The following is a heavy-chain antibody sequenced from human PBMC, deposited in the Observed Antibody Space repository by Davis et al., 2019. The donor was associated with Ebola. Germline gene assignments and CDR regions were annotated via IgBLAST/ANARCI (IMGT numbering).Heavy chain of an antibody. CDR2: ISAYNGNT. V-gene: IGHV1-18*01. J-gene: IGHJ4*02. Sequence: AASVKVSCKASGYIFTTYAMHWVRQAPGQRLEWMGWISAYNGNTNYAQKLQGRVSMTTDTSTTTAYMEVGSLRSDDTAVYYCARAQFPTTSDHWGQGTLVTVSS. CDR3: ARAQFPTTSDH. D-gene: IGHD1-1*01. CDR1: GYIFTTYA.